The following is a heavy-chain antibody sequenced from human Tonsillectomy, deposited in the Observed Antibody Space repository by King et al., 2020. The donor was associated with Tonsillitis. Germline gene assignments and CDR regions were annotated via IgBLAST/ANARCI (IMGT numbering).Heavy chain of an antibody. CDR1: GFTFSSYN. CDR2: ISSTSSTI. J-gene: IGHJ5*02. V-gene: IGHV3-48*01. D-gene: IGHD3-3*01. CDR3: ARDARPIFGVVTPFDP. Sequence: VQLVESGGGLVQPGGSLRLSCAASGFTFSSYNLNWVRQAPGKGLEWVSYISSTSSTIYYADSVKGRFTISRDNAKSSLYLQMNSLRAEDTAVYYCARDARPIFGVVTPFDPWGQGTLVTVSS.